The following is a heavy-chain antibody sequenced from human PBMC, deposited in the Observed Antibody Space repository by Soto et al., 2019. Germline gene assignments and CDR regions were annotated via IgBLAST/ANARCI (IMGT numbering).Heavy chain of an antibody. V-gene: IGHV3-33*01. CDR1: GFTFSSYG. CDR2: IWYDGSNK. D-gene: IGHD6-19*01. J-gene: IGHJ5*02. Sequence: QVQLVESGGGVVQPGRSLRLSCAASGFTFSSYGMHWVRQAPGKGLEWVAVIWYDGSNKYYADSVKGRFTISRDNSKNTLYLQMTSLRAEDTAVYYCARDVYSSGWYGRNWFDPWGQGTLVTVSS. CDR3: ARDVYSSGWYGRNWFDP.